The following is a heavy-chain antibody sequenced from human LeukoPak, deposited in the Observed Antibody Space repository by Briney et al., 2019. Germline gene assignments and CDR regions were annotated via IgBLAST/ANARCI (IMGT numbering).Heavy chain of an antibody. V-gene: IGHV3-23*01. D-gene: IGHD3-3*01. J-gene: IGHJ5*02. CDR2: ISGSGGST. CDR1: GFTFSSYA. CDR3: AKGSVFGVVIPFDP. Sequence: GGSLRLSCAASGFTFSSYAMSWVRQAPGKGLEWVSAISGSGGSTYYADSVKDRFTISRDNSKNTLYLQMNSLRAEDTAVYYCAKGSVFGVVIPFDPWGQGTLVTVSS.